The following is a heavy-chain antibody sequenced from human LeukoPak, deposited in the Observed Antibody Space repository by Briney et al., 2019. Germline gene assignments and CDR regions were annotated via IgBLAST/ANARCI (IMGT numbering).Heavy chain of an antibody. J-gene: IGHJ4*02. CDR3: AKDLEVFDVWSRLPLDY. V-gene: IGHV3-30*18. CDR1: GVTFSSYG. Sequence: GGSLRLSCAASGVTFSSYGMRWVRQAPGKGLEWVAVISYDGSNKYYADSVKGRFTISRDNSKTTLYLQMNSLRAEDTAVYYCAKDLEVFDVWSRLPLDYWGQGTLVTVSS. CDR2: ISYDGSNK. D-gene: IGHD6-25*01.